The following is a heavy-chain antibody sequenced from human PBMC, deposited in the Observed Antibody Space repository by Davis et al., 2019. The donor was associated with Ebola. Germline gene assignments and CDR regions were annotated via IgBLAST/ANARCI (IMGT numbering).Heavy chain of an antibody. J-gene: IGHJ4*02. Sequence: GESLKISCAASVFTFSSYTMNWVRQAPGKGLEWVSTISDASRDTHYADSVKGRFIISRDDSRSTVFLQMSALRAEDTALYYCTTRLVHHFDYWGRGTLVTVSS. V-gene: IGHV3-23*01. D-gene: IGHD3-9*01. CDR2: ISDASRDT. CDR1: VFTFSSYT. CDR3: TTRLVHHFDY.